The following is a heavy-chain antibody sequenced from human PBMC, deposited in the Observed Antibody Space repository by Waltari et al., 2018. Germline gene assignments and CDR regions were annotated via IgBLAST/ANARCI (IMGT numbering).Heavy chain of an antibody. Sequence: QLQLQESGPGLVKPSETLSLTCTVSGGSISSSSYYWGWIRQPPGKGLEWNGSIYYSGSTYYTPSLKSRVTISGDTSKNQFSLKLGSVTAADTAVYYCARSDYPRAFDIWGQGTMVTVSS. CDR1: GGSISSSSYY. CDR3: ARSDYPRAFDI. J-gene: IGHJ3*02. D-gene: IGHD5-12*01. V-gene: IGHV4-39*01. CDR2: IYYSGST.